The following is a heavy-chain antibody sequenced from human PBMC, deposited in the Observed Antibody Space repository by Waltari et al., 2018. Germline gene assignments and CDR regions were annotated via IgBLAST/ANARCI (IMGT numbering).Heavy chain of an antibody. Sequence: QLQLQESGPGLVKPSETLSLTCTVSGRSISSSSYYWGWIRQPPGKGLEWIGSIYYSWSTYYNATLKSRDTISVETSKNQFSLKLSSETDADTAVYYCASHRGGWGAFDIWGQGTMVTVSS. D-gene: IGHD3-10*01. CDR3: ASHRGGWGAFDI. J-gene: IGHJ3*02. CDR2: IYYSWST. V-gene: IGHV4-39*01. CDR1: GRSISSSSYY.